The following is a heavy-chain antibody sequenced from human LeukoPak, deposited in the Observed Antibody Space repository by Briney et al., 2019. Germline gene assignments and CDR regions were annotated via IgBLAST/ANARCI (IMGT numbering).Heavy chain of an antibody. V-gene: IGHV5-51*01. Sequence: GESLKISCKGSGYSFTSYCIGWVRQMPGKGLEGMGIIYPGDADTRYSPSFQGQVTISADKSISTAYLQWSSLKASDTAMYYCARYGTVAVVLYWGQGTLVTVSS. CDR3: ARYGTVAVVLY. J-gene: IGHJ4*02. CDR2: IYPGDADT. CDR1: GYSFTSYC. D-gene: IGHD6-19*01.